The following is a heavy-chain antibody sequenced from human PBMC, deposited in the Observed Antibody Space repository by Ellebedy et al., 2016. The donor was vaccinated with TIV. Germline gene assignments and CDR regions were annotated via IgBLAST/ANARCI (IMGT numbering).Heavy chain of an antibody. J-gene: IGHJ4*02. Sequence: GESLKISCAASGFTFSSFAMTWVRQAPGKGLEWVSTISHTGSRTYYTDSVEGRFIISRDTSKKTLYLQMNGLRAEDTAIYYCAKGRGGGTDSSAPRYYLDYWGLGTLVTVSS. V-gene: IGHV3-23*01. CDR3: AKGRGGGTDSSAPRYYLDY. CDR1: GFTFSSFA. CDR2: ISHTGSRT. D-gene: IGHD3-22*01.